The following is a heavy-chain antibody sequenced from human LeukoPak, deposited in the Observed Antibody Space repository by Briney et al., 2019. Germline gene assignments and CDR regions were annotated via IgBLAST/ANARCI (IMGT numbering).Heavy chain of an antibody. D-gene: IGHD5-18*01. CDR3: AGTSIQLWLNAFDI. CDR2: ISSSSSTK. J-gene: IGHJ3*02. CDR1: GFTFSNYN. V-gene: IGHV3-48*02. Sequence: GGSLRLSCGASGFTFSNYNMHWVRQAPGQGLEWISHISSSSSTKYYAESVKGRFTISRDNAKNSLFLQMSSLRDEDTAVYFCAGTSIQLWLNAFDIWGQGTMVTVSS.